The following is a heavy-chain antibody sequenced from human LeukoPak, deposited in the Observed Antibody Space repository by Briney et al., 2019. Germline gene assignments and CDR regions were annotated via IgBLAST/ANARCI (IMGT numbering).Heavy chain of an antibody. D-gene: IGHD3-16*02. CDR1: GFSLTTSGVD. J-gene: IGHJ4*02. CDR3: AKPRDYDYVWGSYRAGAFDY. Sequence: SGPTLVKPTQTLTLTCTFSGFSLTTSGVDVGWIRRPPGKALEWLALIYWDDDKRYIPSLKSRLTITKDTSKTQVVLIMTNMDPVDTATYYCAKPRDYDYVWGSYRAGAFDYWGQGTLVTVSS. CDR2: IYWDDDK. V-gene: IGHV2-5*02.